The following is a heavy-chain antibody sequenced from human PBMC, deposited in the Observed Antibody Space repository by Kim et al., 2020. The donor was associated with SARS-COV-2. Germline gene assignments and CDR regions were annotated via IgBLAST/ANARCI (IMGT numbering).Heavy chain of an antibody. CDR1: GFTFSSYA. Sequence: GGSLRLSCAASGFTFSSYAMSWVRQAPGKGLEWVSAISGSGGSTYYADSVKGRFTISRDNSKNTLYLQMNSLRAEDTAVYYCAKDRLGVRGVPDFDYWGQGTLVTVSS. V-gene: IGHV3-23*01. CDR3: AKDRLGVRGVPDFDY. CDR2: ISGSGGST. J-gene: IGHJ4*02. D-gene: IGHD3-10*01.